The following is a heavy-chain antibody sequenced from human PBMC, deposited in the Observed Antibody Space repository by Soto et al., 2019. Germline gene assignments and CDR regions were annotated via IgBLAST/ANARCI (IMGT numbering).Heavy chain of an antibody. Sequence: SETLSLTCSVSGGTINSGDYFWSWIRQPPGKGLEWIGSIFYTGSTYYSPSLKSRASMSMDTSKNLFSPRLRSLTAADTAVYFCARVKATLYRHYYFDYWGQGTPVTVSS. CDR3: ARVKATLYRHYYFDY. CDR1: GGTINSGDYF. V-gene: IGHV4-30-4*01. D-gene: IGHD5-12*01. CDR2: IFYTGST. J-gene: IGHJ4*02.